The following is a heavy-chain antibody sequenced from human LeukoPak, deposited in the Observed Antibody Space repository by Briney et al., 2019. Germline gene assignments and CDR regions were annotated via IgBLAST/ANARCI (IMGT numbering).Heavy chain of an antibody. CDR3: ARLYYDFWSGYPGYMDV. V-gene: IGHV1-8*01. CDR1: GYTFTSYD. Sequence: ASVKVSCKASGYTFTSYDINWVRQATGQGLEWMGWMNPNSGNTGYAQKFQGRVTMTRNTSISTAYMELSSLRSEDTAVYYCARLYYDFWSGYPGYMDVWGKGTTVTVSS. D-gene: IGHD3-3*01. CDR2: MNPNSGNT. J-gene: IGHJ6*03.